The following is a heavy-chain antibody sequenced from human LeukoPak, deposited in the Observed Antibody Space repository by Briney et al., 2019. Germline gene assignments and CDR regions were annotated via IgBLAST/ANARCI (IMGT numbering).Heavy chain of an antibody. J-gene: IGHJ5*02. CDR1: GYTFTSYG. D-gene: IGHD2-15*01. V-gene: IGHV1-18*01. CDR2: ISAYNGNT. CDR3: ARSACGGSCSSRSNWFDP. Sequence: ASVKVSCKASGYTFTSYGISWVRQAPGQGREWMGWISAYNGNTNYAQKLQGRVTMTTDTSTSTAYMELRSLRSDDTAVYYCARSACGGSCSSRSNWFDPWGQGTLVTVSS.